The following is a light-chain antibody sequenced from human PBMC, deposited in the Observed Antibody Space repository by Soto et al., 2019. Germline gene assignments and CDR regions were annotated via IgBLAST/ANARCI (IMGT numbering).Light chain of an antibody. CDR1: QSVSSSY. CDR3: QQYGGSPMHT. J-gene: IGKJ2*01. V-gene: IGKV3-20*01. CDR2: GAS. Sequence: EIVLTQSPGTLSLSPGERATLSCRASQSVSSSYLAWYQQKPGQAPRLLIYGASSGATGIPDRFSGSGSGTDFTLTISRLEPEDFAVYYCQQYGGSPMHTFGQGTKLEIK.